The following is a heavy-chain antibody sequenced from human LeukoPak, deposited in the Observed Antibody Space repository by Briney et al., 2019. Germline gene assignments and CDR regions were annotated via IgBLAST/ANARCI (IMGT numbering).Heavy chain of an antibody. Sequence: SQTPLLTCAISGDSVSSNSAAWNWIRQSPARGLEWLGRTYYRSKWHNDYAPSVKSRITINPDTSKNQFSLQVNSMTPEDTAVYYCVRSRGDLDYWGQGTLVTVSS. CDR3: VRSRGDLDY. D-gene: IGHD3-10*01. CDR2: TYYRSKWHN. J-gene: IGHJ4*02. CDR1: GDSVSSNSAA. V-gene: IGHV6-1*01.